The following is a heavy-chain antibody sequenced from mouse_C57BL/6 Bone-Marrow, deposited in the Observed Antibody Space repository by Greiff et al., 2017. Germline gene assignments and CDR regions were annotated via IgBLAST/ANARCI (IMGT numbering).Heavy chain of an antibody. V-gene: IGHV1-26*01. CDR1: GYTFTDYY. CDR2: INPNNGGT. CDR3: ARIPGYGGY. J-gene: IGHJ2*01. Sequence: EVQLQQSGPELVKPGASVKISCKASGYTFTDYYMNWVKQSHGKSLEWIGDINPNNGGTSYNQKFKGKATLAVDKSSSTAYMELRSLTSEDSAVYYCARIPGYGGYWGQGTTLTVSS. D-gene: IGHD2-2*01.